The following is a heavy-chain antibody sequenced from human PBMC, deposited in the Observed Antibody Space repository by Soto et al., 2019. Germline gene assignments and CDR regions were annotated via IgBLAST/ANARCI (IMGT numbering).Heavy chain of an antibody. CDR2: IKSKTDGGTT. CDR1: GFTFSNAW. CDR3: TTDRGVYVGTFLHYFDY. J-gene: IGHJ4*02. Sequence: GGSLRLSCAASGFTFSNAWMNWVRQAPGKGLEWVGRIKSKTDGGTTDYAAPVKGRFTISRDDSKNTLYPQMNSLKTEDTAVFYCTTDRGVYVGTFLHYFDYWGQGTLVTVSS. V-gene: IGHV3-15*07. D-gene: IGHD1-1*01.